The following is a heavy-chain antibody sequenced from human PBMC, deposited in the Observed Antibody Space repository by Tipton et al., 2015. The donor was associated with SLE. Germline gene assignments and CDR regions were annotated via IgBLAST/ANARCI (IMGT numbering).Heavy chain of an antibody. CDR3: ARGGGVYRMVLEY. CDR2: IYYSGST. V-gene: IGHV4-59*01. J-gene: IGHJ4*02. Sequence: TLSLTCTVSDGSISGYGWSWIRQPPGKVLEWIGNIYYSGSTDYNPSLKSRVTISVDTSKKQLSLNLSSVSAADTAVYYCARGGGVYRMVLEYWGQGTLVTVSS. D-gene: IGHD2/OR15-2a*01. CDR1: DGSISGYG.